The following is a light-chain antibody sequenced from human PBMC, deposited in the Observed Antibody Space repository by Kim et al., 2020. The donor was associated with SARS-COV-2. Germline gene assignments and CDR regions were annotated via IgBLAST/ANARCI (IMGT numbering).Light chain of an antibody. CDR2: RNN. Sequence: QSVLTQPPSASGTPGQRVSISCSGSSSNIGSNYVYWYQQFPGTAPKLLISRNNQRPSGVPDRFSGSESGTSASLAISGLRSEDEGDYYCSSWDDSLSGWVFGGGTQLTVL. J-gene: IGLJ3*02. CDR1: SSNIGSNY. V-gene: IGLV1-47*01. CDR3: SSWDDSLSGWV.